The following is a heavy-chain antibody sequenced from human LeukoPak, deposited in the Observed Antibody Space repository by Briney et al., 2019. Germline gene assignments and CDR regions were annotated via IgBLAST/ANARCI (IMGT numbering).Heavy chain of an antibody. J-gene: IGHJ4*02. V-gene: IGHV3-66*01. Sequence: PGGSLRLSCAASGFTVSSNYMSWVRQAPGKGLEWVSVIYSGGSTYYADSVKGRFTISRDNSKNTLYLQMNSLRAEDTAVYYCAKALGGIAVAVPALEYWGQGTLVTVSS. CDR2: IYSGGST. CDR3: AKALGGIAVAVPALEY. CDR1: GFTVSSNY. D-gene: IGHD6-19*01.